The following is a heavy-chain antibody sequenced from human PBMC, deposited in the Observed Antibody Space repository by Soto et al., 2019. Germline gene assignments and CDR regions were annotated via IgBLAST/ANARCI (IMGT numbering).Heavy chain of an antibody. D-gene: IGHD2-8*02. J-gene: IGHJ6*03. Sequence: ASVKVSCKASGYTFTSYDINWVRQATGQGLEWMGWMNPNSGNTGYAQKFQGRVTMTRNTSISTAYMELSSLRSEDTAVYYCARARSGTGVGYYYYYYMDVWGKGNTVTVSS. V-gene: IGHV1-8*01. CDR3: ARARSGTGVGYYYYYYMDV. CDR2: MNPNSGNT. CDR1: GYTFTSYD.